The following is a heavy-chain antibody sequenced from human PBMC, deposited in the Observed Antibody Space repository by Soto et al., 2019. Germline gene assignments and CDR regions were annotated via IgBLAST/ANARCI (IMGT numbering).Heavy chain of an antibody. J-gene: IGHJ6*02. CDR3: AREVGHMDV. V-gene: IGHV1-18*04. CDR2: VSPYNGHT. D-gene: IGHD2-2*01. CDR1: GYTFTTYG. Sequence: ASVKVSCKASGYTFTTYGINWVRQAPGQGLEWMGWVSPYNGHTTYAQKVQGRVTMTTDTCTTTAYLELRSLRSDDTAVYYCAREVGHMDVWGQGTTVTVSS.